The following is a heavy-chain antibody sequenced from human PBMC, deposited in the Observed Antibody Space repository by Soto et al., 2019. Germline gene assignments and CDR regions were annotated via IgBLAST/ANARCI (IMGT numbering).Heavy chain of an antibody. Sequence: EVQLVESGGGLVKPGGSLRLSCAASGFTFSNAWMSWVRQAPGKGLEWVGRIKSKTDGGTTDYAAPVKGRFTISRDDSKNRLYLQMTSLKTEDTAVYYCTTDRYYYDSSGYGGNWFDPWGQGTLVTVSS. V-gene: IGHV3-15*01. J-gene: IGHJ5*02. CDR1: GFTFSNAW. CDR2: IKSKTDGGTT. CDR3: TTDRYYYDSSGYGGNWFDP. D-gene: IGHD3-22*01.